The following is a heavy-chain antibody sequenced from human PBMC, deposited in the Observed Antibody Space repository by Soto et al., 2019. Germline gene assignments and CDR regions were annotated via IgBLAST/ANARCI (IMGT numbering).Heavy chain of an antibody. CDR2: IYYSGST. J-gene: IGHJ4*02. D-gene: IGHD3-22*01. CDR1: GAALSSGGYF. CDR3: ARDATNYYDSSGYIQPYFDY. V-gene: IGHV4-31*03. Sequence: PSETLSLTCTVSGAALSSGGYFYTWVRQPPGKGLEWLGYIYYSGSTYYNPSLKSRVTISVDTSKNQFSLKLSSVTAADTAVYYCARDATNYYDSSGYIQPYFDYWGQGTLVTVSS.